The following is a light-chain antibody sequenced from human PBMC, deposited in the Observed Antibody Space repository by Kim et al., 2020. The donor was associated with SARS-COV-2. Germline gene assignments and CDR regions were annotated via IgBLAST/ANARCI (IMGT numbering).Light chain of an antibody. J-gene: IGKJ1*01. CDR2: KAS. Sequence: DFRMTQSPSTLSASVGDRVTITCRASQSISRWLAWYQQKPGKAPKLLIYKASNLESGVPSRFSGSGSGTEFTLTISSLQPDDVATYICQQYNGFWTFGQRTKVDIK. V-gene: IGKV1-5*03. CDR1: QSISRW. CDR3: QQYNGFWT.